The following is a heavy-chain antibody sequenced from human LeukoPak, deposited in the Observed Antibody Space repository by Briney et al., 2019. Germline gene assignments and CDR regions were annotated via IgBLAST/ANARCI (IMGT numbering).Heavy chain of an antibody. Sequence: GGSPRLSCAASGFTFSDYYMSWIRQAPGKGLEWVSYISSSGSTIYYADSVKGRFTISRDNAKNSLYLQMNSLRAEDTAVYYCARLMATLFPTDYWGQGTLVTVSS. CDR3: ARLMATLFPTDY. D-gene: IGHD5-24*01. CDR2: ISSSGSTI. J-gene: IGHJ4*02. V-gene: IGHV3-11*04. CDR1: GFTFSDYY.